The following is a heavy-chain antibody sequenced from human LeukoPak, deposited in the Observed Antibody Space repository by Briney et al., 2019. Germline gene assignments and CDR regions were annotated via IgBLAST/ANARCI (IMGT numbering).Heavy chain of an antibody. J-gene: IGHJ6*03. CDR1: GYSISSDYY. D-gene: IGHD6-6*01. CDR3: ARAVGSSSFSGYYYYYYMDV. V-gene: IGHV4-38-2*02. Sequence: SETLSLTCTVSGYSISSDYYWGWIRQPPGKGLEWIGTIYHSGSTSYNPSLKSRVTISVDTSKNQFSLKLSSVTAADTAVYYCARAVGSSSFSGYYYYYYMDVWGKGTTVTVSS. CDR2: IYHSGST.